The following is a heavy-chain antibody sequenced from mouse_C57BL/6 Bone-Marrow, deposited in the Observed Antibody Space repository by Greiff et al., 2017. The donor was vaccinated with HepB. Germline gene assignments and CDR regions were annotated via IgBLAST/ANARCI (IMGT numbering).Heavy chain of an antibody. Sequence: VQLQQSGPVLVKPGASVKMSCKASGYTFTDYYMNWVKQSHGKSLEWIGVINPYNGGTSYNQKFKGKATLTVDKSSSTAYMELNSLTSEDSAVYYCAIITTVGENAMDYWGQGTSVTVSS. CDR3: AIITTVGENAMDY. V-gene: IGHV1-19*01. CDR2: INPYNGGT. CDR1: GYTFTDYY. D-gene: IGHD1-1*01. J-gene: IGHJ4*01.